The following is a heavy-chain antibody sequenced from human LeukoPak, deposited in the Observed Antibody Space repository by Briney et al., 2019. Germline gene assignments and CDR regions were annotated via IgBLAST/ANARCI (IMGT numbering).Heavy chain of an antibody. Sequence: GGSLRLSCAASGFTFSRYWMHWVRQAPGKGLVWVSRTNEDGSTINYADSVQGRFTISRDNAKNTLYLQMNSLRAEDTAVYYCARDRRLRYWGQGTLVTVSS. D-gene: IGHD6-25*01. CDR3: ARDRRLRY. CDR2: TNEDGSTI. CDR1: GFTFSRYW. V-gene: IGHV3-74*01. J-gene: IGHJ4*02.